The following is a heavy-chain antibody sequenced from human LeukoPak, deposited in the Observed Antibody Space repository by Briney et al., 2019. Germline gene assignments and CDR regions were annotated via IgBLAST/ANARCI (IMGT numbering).Heavy chain of an antibody. CDR2: ISTDGNDK. CDR1: GFTFSGYA. CDR3: VKGSSPFDY. D-gene: IGHD6-13*01. Sequence: GGSLRLSCAASGFTFSGYAMHWVRQAPGKGLEWLTVISTDGNDKHYADSVKGRFTVSRDNSKNTLFLQMNNLRTEDTAVYYCVKGSSPFDYWGQGTLVTVSS. V-gene: IGHV3-30*04. J-gene: IGHJ4*02.